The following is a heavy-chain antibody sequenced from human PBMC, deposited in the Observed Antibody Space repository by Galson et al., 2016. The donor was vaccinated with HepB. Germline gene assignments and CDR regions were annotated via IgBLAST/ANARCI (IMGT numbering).Heavy chain of an antibody. V-gene: IGHV4-59*01. CDR1: GGSISSYY. J-gene: IGHJ4*02. Sequence: ETLSLTCTVSGGSISSYYWSWIRQPPGKGLDWIGYIHYSGSTNYSPSLKSRVTISVDTSKNQFSLQLSSVTAADTAVYFCARGQQLGRGFDYWGQGTLVTVSS. CDR3: ARGQQLGRGFDY. D-gene: IGHD6-13*01. CDR2: IHYSGST.